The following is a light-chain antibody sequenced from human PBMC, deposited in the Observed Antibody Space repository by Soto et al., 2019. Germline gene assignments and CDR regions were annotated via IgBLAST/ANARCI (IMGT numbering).Light chain of an antibody. CDR3: AAWDDSLNAL. V-gene: IGLV1-44*01. CDR2: IND. J-gene: IGLJ1*01. CDR1: SSNIGDNP. Sequence: QLVLTQPPSASGTPGQTVTISCSGSSSNIGDNPVNWYQQLPGAAPKLLIYINDQRPSGVPDRFSGSKSGTSASLAISGLQPEDEADYYYAAWDDSLNALFGTGTKLTVL.